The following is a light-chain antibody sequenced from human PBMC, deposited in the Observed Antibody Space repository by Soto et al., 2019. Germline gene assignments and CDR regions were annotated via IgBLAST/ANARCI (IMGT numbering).Light chain of an antibody. CDR2: AAS. V-gene: IGKV1-39*01. Sequence: DIQMTQSPSSLSASVGDRVTITCRASQSISSYLNWYQQKPGKAPKLLIYAASSLQSGVPSRFSGSGSGTDVTLTISSLQPEDFGTYYCQHSYRSPLTFGGGTKVEIK. CDR3: QHSYRSPLT. J-gene: IGKJ4*01. CDR1: QSISSY.